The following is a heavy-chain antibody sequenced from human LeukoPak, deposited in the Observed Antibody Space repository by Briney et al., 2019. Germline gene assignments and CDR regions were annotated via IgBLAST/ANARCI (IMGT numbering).Heavy chain of an antibody. CDR3: ATITQDWERNY. J-gene: IGHJ4*02. V-gene: IGHV1-2*02. CDR1: RYTITGYC. Sequence: ASVKVSCKASRYTITGYCIHWVRQAPGQGLEWMGWIDPTSGGSTYAQEFQGRVTMIRDTSISTAYMELSSLRSDDTAVYYCATITQDWERNYWGQGTLVTVSS. D-gene: IGHD3/OR15-3a*01. CDR2: IDPTSGGS.